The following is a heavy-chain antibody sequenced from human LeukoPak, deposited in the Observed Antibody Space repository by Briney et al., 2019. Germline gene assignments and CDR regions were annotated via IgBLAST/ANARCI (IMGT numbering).Heavy chain of an antibody. Sequence: ASVKVSCKTSGYTVTSYYIHWVRQAPGQGLEWMGIINPSGGTTTYAHKFQARVTMTRDMSTGTVYQELSSLRSEDTAVYYCAREGPAAQRRSFDYWGQGTLVTVSS. CDR3: AREGPAAQRRSFDY. V-gene: IGHV1-46*01. CDR1: GYTVTSYY. CDR2: INPSGGTT. J-gene: IGHJ4*02. D-gene: IGHD6-25*01.